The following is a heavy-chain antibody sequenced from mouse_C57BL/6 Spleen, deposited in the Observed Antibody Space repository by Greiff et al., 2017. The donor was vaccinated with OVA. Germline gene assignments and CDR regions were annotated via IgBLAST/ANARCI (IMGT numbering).Heavy chain of an antibody. CDR3: ARSIANWGYFDV. J-gene: IGHJ1*03. Sequence: QVQLQQSGAELVRPGASVKLSCKASGYTFTDYYINWVKQRPGQGLEWIARIYPGSGNTYYNEKFKGKATLTAEKSSSTAYMQLSSLTSEDSAVYFCARSIANWGYFDVWGTGTTVTVSS. D-gene: IGHD4-1*01. CDR2: IYPGSGNT. V-gene: IGHV1-76*01. CDR1: GYTFTDYY.